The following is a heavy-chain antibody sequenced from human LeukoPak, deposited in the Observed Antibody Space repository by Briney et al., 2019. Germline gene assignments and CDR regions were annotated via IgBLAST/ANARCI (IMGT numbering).Heavy chain of an antibody. CDR3: ARRGGYYGSGRDYIWFDP. V-gene: IGHV5-51*01. CDR1: GYIFISYW. CDR2: IYPGDSDT. Sequence: GESLKISCKGSGYIFISYWIGWVRQMPGKGLEWMGIIYPGDSDTRYSPSFQGQVTISADKSISTAYLQWSSLKASDTAMYYCARRGGYYGSGRDYIWFDPWGQGTLVTVSS. D-gene: IGHD3-10*01. J-gene: IGHJ5*02.